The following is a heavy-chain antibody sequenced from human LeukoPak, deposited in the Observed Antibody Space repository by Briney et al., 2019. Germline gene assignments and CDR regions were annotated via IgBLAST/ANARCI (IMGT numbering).Heavy chain of an antibody. Sequence: PGGSLRLSCAASGFTFSSYAMSWVRQAPGKGLEWVSAISGSGGSTYYADSVKGRFTISRDNSKNTLYLQMNSLRAEDTAVYYCANNLVWGYSYGIAFDYWGQGTLVTVSS. CDR1: GFTFSSYA. J-gene: IGHJ4*02. CDR2: ISGSGGST. V-gene: IGHV3-23*01. CDR3: ANNLVWGYSYGIAFDY. D-gene: IGHD5-18*01.